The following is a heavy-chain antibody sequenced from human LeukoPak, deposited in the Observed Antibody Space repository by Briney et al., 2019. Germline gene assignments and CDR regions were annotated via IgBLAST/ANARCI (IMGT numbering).Heavy chain of an antibody. Sequence: ASVKVSCKASGYTFTGYYMHWVRQAPGQGLEWMGWINPNSGGTNYAQKFQGRVTMTRDTSISTAYMELSRLRSDDTAVYYCAKAIVPSDPYYMDVWGKGTTVTVSS. J-gene: IGHJ6*03. CDR1: GYTFTGYY. V-gene: IGHV1-2*02. D-gene: IGHD2-8*01. CDR2: INPNSGGT. CDR3: AKAIVPSDPYYMDV.